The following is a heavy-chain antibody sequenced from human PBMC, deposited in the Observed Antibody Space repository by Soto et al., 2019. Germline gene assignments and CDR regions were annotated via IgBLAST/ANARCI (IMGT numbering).Heavy chain of an antibody. D-gene: IGHD6-19*01. CDR3: ARDLGIAVAPRGAFDI. CDR1: RGSINSGGYY. Sequence: QVQLQESGPGLVKPSQTLSLTCTVSRGSINSGGYYWTWIRQHPGKGLEWIGHIYYSGTTYYNPSLKSRDTISLDTSKNQFSLNLNSVTAADTAVYYCARDLGIAVAPRGAFDIWGQGTMVTVSS. V-gene: IGHV4-31*03. J-gene: IGHJ3*02. CDR2: IYYSGTT.